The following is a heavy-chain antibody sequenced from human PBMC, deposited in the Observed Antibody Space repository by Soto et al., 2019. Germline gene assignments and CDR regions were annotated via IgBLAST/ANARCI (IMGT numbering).Heavy chain of an antibody. V-gene: IGHV3-15*07. D-gene: IGHD3-22*01. CDR3: TTLLGDYYDPDGEFDY. CDR2: IKSKTDGGTT. CDR1: SVSNAW. Sequence: SVSNAWMNWVRQAPGKGLEWVGRIKSKTDGGTTDYAAPVKGRFTISRDDSKNTLYLQMNSLKTEDTAVYYCTTLLGDYYDPDGEFDYWGQGTLVTVSS. J-gene: IGHJ4*02.